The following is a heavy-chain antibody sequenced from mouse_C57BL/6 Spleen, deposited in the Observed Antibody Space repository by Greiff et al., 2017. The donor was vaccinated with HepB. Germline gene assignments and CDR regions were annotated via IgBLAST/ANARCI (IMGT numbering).Heavy chain of an antibody. D-gene: IGHD4-1*01. CDR2: ISDGGSYT. J-gene: IGHJ3*01. CDR3: ARDRQLTGFAY. V-gene: IGHV5-4*01. Sequence: EVKLQESGGGLVKPGGSLKLSCAASGFTFSSYAMSWVRQTPEKRLEWVATISDGGSYTYYPDNVKGRFTISRDNAKNNLYLQMSHLKSEDTAMYYCARDRQLTGFAYWGQGTLVTVSA. CDR1: GFTFSSYA.